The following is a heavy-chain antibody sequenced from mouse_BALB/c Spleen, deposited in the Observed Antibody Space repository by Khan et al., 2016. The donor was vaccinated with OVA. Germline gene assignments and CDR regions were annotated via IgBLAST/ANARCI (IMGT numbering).Heavy chain of an antibody. Sequence: DLVKPGTSVKLSCKASGYTFTSYWINWIKQRPGQGLEWIGRIGPGSSNSYYNEMFKGKASLTVDTSSTPAYIQLSSLSPEDSAVYFCARENYYGRGCYAMDYWGQGTSVTVSS. CDR3: ARENYYGRGCYAMDY. CDR2: IGPGSSNS. J-gene: IGHJ4*01. V-gene: IGHV1S41*01. CDR1: GYTFTSYW. D-gene: IGHD1-1*02.